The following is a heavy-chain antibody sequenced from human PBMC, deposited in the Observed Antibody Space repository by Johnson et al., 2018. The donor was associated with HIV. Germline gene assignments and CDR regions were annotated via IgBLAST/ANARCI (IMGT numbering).Heavy chain of an antibody. Sequence: VQLVESGGGLVQPGWSLRLSCAASGFTFSSYAMSWVRQAPGKGLEWVSAISGSGGSTYYADSVKGRFTISRDNSNNTLYLQMNSLRAEDTAVYYCARGRITIIVVDLRGGGFDIWGQGTMVTVSS. D-gene: IGHD3-22*01. CDR3: ARGRITIIVVDLRGGGFDI. CDR2: ISGSGGST. CDR1: GFTFSSYA. J-gene: IGHJ3*02. V-gene: IGHV3-23*04.